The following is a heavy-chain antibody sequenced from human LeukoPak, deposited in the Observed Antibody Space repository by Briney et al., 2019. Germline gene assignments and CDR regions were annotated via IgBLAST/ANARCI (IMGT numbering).Heavy chain of an antibody. CDR1: GYSFTNYW. V-gene: IGHV5-51*01. Sequence: GESLKISCKGSGYSFTNYWIGWVRPMPGKGLEWVGIIYPGDSDTRYSPSFQGQVTISADKSISTAYLQWSSLKASDTAMYYCARRLTTTVTTHFDYWGQGTLVTVSS. D-gene: IGHD4-17*01. J-gene: IGHJ4*02. CDR3: ARRLTTTVTTHFDY. CDR2: IYPGDSDT.